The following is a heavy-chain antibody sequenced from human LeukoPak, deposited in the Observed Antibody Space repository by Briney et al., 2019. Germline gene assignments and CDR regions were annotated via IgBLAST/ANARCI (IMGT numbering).Heavy chain of an antibody. V-gene: IGHV4-30-2*01. CDR1: GGSISSGGYS. CDR3: ARGRGDLLWFGESIPDWFDP. D-gene: IGHD3-10*01. CDR2: IYHSGST. J-gene: IGHJ5*02. Sequence: SETLSLTCAVSGGSISSGGYSWSWIRQPPGKGLEWIGYIYHSGSTYYNPSLKSRVTISVDRSKNQFSLKLSSVTAADTAVYYCARGRGDLLWFGESIPDWFDPWGQGTLVTVSS.